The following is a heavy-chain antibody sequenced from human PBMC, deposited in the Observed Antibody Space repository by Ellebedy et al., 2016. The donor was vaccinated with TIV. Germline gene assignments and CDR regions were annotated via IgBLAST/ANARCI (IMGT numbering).Heavy chain of an antibody. CDR3: AKGKQLWLPYNGMDV. CDR2: ITYDGSEK. D-gene: IGHD5-18*01. J-gene: IGHJ6*02. V-gene: IGHV3-30*18. CDR1: GFTFSTYG. Sequence: GESLKISCAASGFTFSTYGMHWVRQAPGKGLEWVTVITYDGSEKYYADSVKGRFTISRDISKNTLYLQMNSLRAEDTAVYYCAKGKQLWLPYNGMDVWGQGTTVTVSS.